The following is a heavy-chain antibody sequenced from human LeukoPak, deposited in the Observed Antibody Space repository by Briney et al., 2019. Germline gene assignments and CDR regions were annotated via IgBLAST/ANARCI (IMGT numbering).Heavy chain of an antibody. J-gene: IGHJ4*02. CDR1: GYTLTELS. CDR3: AVDDYSRLDY. CDR2: FDPEDGET. D-gene: IGHD2-15*01. Sequence: VASVKVSCTVSGYTLTELSMHWGRQAPGKGLEWMGGFDPEDGETIYAQKFQGRVTMTEDTSTDTAYMELSSLRSEDTAVYYCAVDDYSRLDYWGQGTLVTVSS. V-gene: IGHV1-24*01.